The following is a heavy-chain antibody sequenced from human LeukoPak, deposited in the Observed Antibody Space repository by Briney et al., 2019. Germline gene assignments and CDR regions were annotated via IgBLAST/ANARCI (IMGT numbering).Heavy chain of an antibody. J-gene: IGHJ6*02. CDR1: GYTFTSYG. Sequence: ASVKVSYKASGYTFTSYGISWVRQAPGQGLEWMGWISAYNGNRNNAQKLQGRVTMTTDTSTSTAYMELRSLGSDDTAVYYCARDRARHCSGGSCYGRGGMDVWGQGTTVIVSS. V-gene: IGHV1-18*01. CDR3: ARDRARHCSGGSCYGRGGMDV. CDR2: ISAYNGNR. D-gene: IGHD2-15*01.